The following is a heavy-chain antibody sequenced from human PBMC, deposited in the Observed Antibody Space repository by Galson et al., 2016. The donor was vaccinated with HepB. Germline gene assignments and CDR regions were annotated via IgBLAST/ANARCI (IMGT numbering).Heavy chain of an antibody. Sequence: QSGAEVKKPGESLRISCRGSRYQFTNYWINWVRQMPGKGLEWMGRIDPSDSYTNYSPSFQGHVTNSADKSIPPAYLRWTSLKASDTAMYYCARGEREPNMIVVGMGIDYWGQGTLVTVSS. CDR1: RYQFTNYW. D-gene: IGHD3-22*01. CDR3: ARGEREPNMIVVGMGIDY. CDR2: IDPSDSYT. V-gene: IGHV5-10-1*01. J-gene: IGHJ4*02.